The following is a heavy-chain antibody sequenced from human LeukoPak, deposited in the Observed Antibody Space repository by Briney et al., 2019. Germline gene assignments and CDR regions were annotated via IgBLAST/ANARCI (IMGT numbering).Heavy chain of an antibody. V-gene: IGHV3-23*01. CDR2: LSGSGGST. Sequence: GGSLRLSCAASGFTFSSYAMSWVRQAPGKGLEWVSALSGSGGSTYYADSVKGRFTISRDNSKNTLYLQMNSLRAEDTAVYYCAKDDYESSAPDYWRQGTLVTVSS. D-gene: IGHD3-22*01. J-gene: IGHJ4*02. CDR3: AKDDYESSAPDY. CDR1: GFTFSSYA.